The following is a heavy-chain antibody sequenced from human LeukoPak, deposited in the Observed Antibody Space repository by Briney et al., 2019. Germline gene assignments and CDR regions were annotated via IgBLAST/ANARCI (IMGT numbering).Heavy chain of an antibody. CDR2: ISAYNGNT. V-gene: IGHV1-18*04. CDR3: ARMSSGWTLLDY. CDR1: GYTFTSYG. D-gene: IGHD6-19*01. J-gene: IGHJ4*02. Sequence: ASVKVTCKASGYTFTSYGISWVRQAPGQGLEWMGWISAYNGNTNYAQKLQGRVTMTTDTSTSTAYMELRSLRSDDTAVYYCARMSSGWTLLDYWGQGTLVTVSS.